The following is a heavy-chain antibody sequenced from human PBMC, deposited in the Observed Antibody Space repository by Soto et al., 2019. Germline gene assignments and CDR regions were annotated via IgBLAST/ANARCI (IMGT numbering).Heavy chain of an antibody. CDR3: ASLRTVMGY. CDR2: SKNKANRYRP. D-gene: IGHD3-10*01. V-gene: IGHV3-72*01. CDR1: GFTLSDHY. Sequence: EVQLVESGGGLVQPGGSLRLSCAVSGFTLSDHYIDWVRQVPGKGLERVGRSKNKANRYRPAYAASVRGRFAIPRDDSGNSVSLQMSRLKSDDTAVYYCASLRTVMGYWGQGALVSVSS. J-gene: IGHJ4*02.